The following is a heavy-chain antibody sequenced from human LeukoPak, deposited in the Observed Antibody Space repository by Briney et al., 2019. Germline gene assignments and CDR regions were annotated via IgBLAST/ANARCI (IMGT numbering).Heavy chain of an antibody. Sequence: ASVKVSCKASGYTFTSYDINWVRQATGQGLEWMGWMNPNSGNTGYAQKFQGRVTMTRNTSISTAYMELSSLRSEDTAVYYCASGRGGYDFWSGYSNWFDPWGRGTLVTVSS. CDR3: ASGRGGYDFWSGYSNWFDP. J-gene: IGHJ5*02. V-gene: IGHV1-8*01. D-gene: IGHD3-3*01. CDR2: MNPNSGNT. CDR1: GYTFTSYD.